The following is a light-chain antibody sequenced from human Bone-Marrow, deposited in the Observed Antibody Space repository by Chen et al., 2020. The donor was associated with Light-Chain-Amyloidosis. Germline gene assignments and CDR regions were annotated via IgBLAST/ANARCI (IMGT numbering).Light chain of an antibody. CDR3: QAADSSGTYEVI. J-gene: IGLJ2*01. Sequence: SYELTQPPSVSVSPGQTARITCSGDDLPTKYAYWYQQKPGQAPVLVIHRDTERPSGISERFSGSSSGTTATLTISGVKAEDEADYNCQAADSSGTYEVIFGRGTKLTVL. V-gene: IGLV3-25*03. CDR2: RDT. CDR1: DLPTKY.